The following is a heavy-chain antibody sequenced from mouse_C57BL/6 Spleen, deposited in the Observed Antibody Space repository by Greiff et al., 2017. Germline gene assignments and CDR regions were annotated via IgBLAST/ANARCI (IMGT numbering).Heavy chain of an antibody. J-gene: IGHJ4*01. CDR1: GFTFSDYG. CDR2: ISSGSSTI. Sequence: EVKLVESGGGLVKPGGSLKLSCAASGFTFSDYGMHWVRQAPEKGLEWVAYISSGSSTIYYADTVKGRFTISRDNAKNTLFLQMTSLRSEDTAMYYCARSYYPYYYAMDYWGQGTSVTVSS. CDR3: ARSYYPYYYAMDY. D-gene: IGHD2-10*01. V-gene: IGHV5-17*01.